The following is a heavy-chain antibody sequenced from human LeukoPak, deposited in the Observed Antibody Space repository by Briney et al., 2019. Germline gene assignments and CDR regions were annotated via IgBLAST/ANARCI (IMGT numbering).Heavy chain of an antibody. CDR2: INPNSGGT. CDR3: ARAVTIFGVVIVTEAFDY. CDR1: GYTFTGYY. D-gene: IGHD3-3*01. J-gene: IGHJ4*02. Sequence: ASVKVSCKASGYTFTGYYMHWVRQAPGQGLEWMGWINPNSGGTNYAQKFQGRVTMTRDTSIRTAYMELSRLRSYDTAVYYCARAVTIFGVVIVTEAFDYWGQGTLVTVSS. V-gene: IGHV1-2*02.